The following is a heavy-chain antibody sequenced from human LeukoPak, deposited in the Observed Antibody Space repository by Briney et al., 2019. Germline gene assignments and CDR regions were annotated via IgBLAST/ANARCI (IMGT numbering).Heavy chain of an antibody. CDR2: ISYDGSNK. CDR3: ARGPERGITIFGVARKKSNWFDP. CDR1: GFTFSSYA. V-gene: IGHV3-30-3*01. Sequence: GGSLRLSCAASGFTFSSYAMHWVRQAPGKGLEWVAVISYDGSNKYYADSVKGRFTISRDNSKNTLYLQMNSLRAEDTAVYYCARGPERGITIFGVARKKSNWFDPWGQGTLVTVSS. D-gene: IGHD3-3*01. J-gene: IGHJ5*02.